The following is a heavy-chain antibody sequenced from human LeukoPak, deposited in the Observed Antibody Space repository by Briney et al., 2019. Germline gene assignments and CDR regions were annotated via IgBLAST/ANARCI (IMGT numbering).Heavy chain of an antibody. J-gene: IGHJ1*01. V-gene: IGHV4-38-2*02. D-gene: IGHD6-13*01. CDR2: IYHSGST. CDR1: GYSISSGYY. CDR3: ARGAAAGVEYFQH. Sequence: SETLSLTCTVSGYSISSGYYWGWIRQPPGKGLEWIGSIYHSGSTYYNPSLKSRVTISLDTSKNQFSLKLSSVTAADTAVYYCARGAAAGVEYFQHWGQGTLVTVSS.